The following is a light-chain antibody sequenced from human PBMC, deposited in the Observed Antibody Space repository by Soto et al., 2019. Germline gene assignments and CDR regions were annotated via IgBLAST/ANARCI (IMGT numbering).Light chain of an antibody. CDR2: EVS. CDR1: QSLLHSDGKTY. CDR3: MQTKQLPLT. V-gene: IGKV2D-29*01. J-gene: IGKJ1*01. Sequence: IVMTQTPLSLSVTPGQPASISCKSSQSLLHSDGKTYLYWYLQRPGQPPQLLMSEVSDRFSGVPDRFSGTGSGTDFTLTISRVEAEDVGLYSCMQTKQLPLTLGPRTKVEVK.